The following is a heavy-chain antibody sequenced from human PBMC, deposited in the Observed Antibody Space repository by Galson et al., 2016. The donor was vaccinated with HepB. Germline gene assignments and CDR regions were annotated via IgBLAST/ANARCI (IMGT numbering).Heavy chain of an antibody. CDR3: ARVSSSTWHYFYYGMDV. Sequence: SVKVSCKASGGTFTTYYIHWVRQAPGQGLEWMGIINPSGGHPTYAQSFRDRVTMISDTSTSTVYLELSSLTSHDTAVYYCARVSSSTWHYFYYGMDVWGQGTTGTVSS. J-gene: IGHJ6*02. V-gene: IGHV1-46*01. CDR1: GGTFTTYY. D-gene: IGHD6-13*01. CDR2: INPSGGHP.